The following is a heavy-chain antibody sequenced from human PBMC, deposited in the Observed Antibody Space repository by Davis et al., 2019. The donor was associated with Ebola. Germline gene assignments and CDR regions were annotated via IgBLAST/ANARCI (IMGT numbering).Heavy chain of an antibody. D-gene: IGHD2-8*02. CDR2: ISYDGSNK. J-gene: IGHJ6*02. CDR1: VFIFSNFA. Sequence: GESLKISCAASVFIFSNFAMHWVRQAPGKGLEWVAVISYDGSNKYYADSVKGRFTISRDNSKNTLYLQMNSLRAEDTAMYYCAKDLFWWSASDVWGQGTTVVVS. CDR3: AKDLFWWSASDV. V-gene: IGHV3-30*18.